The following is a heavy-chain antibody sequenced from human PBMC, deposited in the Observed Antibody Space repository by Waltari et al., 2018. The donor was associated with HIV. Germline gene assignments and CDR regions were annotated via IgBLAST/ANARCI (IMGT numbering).Heavy chain of an antibody. J-gene: IGHJ3*02. D-gene: IGHD3-3*01. CDR3: ARGGVYDFWCGYYSKGIGAFDI. CDR1: GYSFSTYW. CDR2: MYPGDSDT. V-gene: IGHV5-51*01. Sequence: EVQLVQSGAEVKKPGESLKISCKGSGYSFSTYWIGWVRQMPGKGLEWMGIMYPGDSDTRYSPSFQGQVTISADKSISTAYLQWSSLKASDTAMYYCARGGVYDFWCGYYSKGIGAFDIWGQGTMVTVSS.